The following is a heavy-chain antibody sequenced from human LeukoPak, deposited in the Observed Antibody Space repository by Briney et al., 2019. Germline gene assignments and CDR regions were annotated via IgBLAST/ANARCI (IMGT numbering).Heavy chain of an antibody. D-gene: IGHD4-17*01. V-gene: IGHV3-48*04. Sequence: GGSLRLSCEASGFTFNSYSFNWVRQAPGKGLEWISYINSVGGTTFYADSVKGRFTVSRDNAKNTLYLQMDSLRAEDAAIYYCARSIMDGDHGEDIWGQGTVVAVSS. CDR3: ARSIMDGDHGEDI. J-gene: IGHJ3*02. CDR2: INSVGGTT. CDR1: GFTFNSYS.